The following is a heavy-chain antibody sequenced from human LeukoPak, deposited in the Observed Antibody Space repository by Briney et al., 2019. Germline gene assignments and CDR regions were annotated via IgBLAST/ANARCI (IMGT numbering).Heavy chain of an antibody. J-gene: IGHJ3*02. D-gene: IGHD1-26*01. CDR3: ARVSLVGATGLWAFDI. Sequence: GGSLRLSCAASGSTFSSYSMNWVRQAPGKGLEWVSSISSSSSYIYYADSVKGRFTISRDNAKNSLYLQMNSLRAEDTAVYYCARVSLVGATGLWAFDIWGQGTMVTVSS. V-gene: IGHV3-21*01. CDR1: GSTFSSYS. CDR2: ISSSSSYI.